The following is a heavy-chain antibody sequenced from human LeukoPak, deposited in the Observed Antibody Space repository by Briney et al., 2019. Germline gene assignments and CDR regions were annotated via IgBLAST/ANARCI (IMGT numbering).Heavy chain of an antibody. V-gene: IGHV4-59*01. J-gene: IGHJ4*02. CDR3: ARGTLRLFDY. CDR2: IHNSGTT. Sequence: SETLSLTCTVSGGSISTYYWSWIRQSPGRGLEWIGYIHNSGTTNYNPSLKSRVTFSVDTSNNQFSLKLRSVTAADTAVYFCARGTLRLFDYWGQGTLVTVSS. D-gene: IGHD5/OR15-5a*01. CDR1: GGSISTYY.